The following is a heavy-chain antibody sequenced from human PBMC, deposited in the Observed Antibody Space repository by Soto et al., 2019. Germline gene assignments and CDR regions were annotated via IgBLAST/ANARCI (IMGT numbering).Heavy chain of an antibody. J-gene: IGHJ3*02. CDR1: RGSISPGGYY. V-gene: IGHV4-31*03. D-gene: IGHD2-2*01. Sequence: PSEPLSLNCTVSRGSISPGGYYWSWIRQHPGKGLEWIGYIYYSGSTYYNPSLKSRVTISVDTSKNQFSLKLSSVTAADTAVYYCARATPYCSSTSFHDAFAISGQDTMVTVAS. CDR3: ARATPYCSSTSFHDAFAI. CDR2: IYYSGST.